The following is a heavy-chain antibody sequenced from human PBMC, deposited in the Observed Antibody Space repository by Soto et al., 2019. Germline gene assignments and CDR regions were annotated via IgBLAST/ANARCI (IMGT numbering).Heavy chain of an antibody. V-gene: IGHV3-74*01. J-gene: IGHJ3*01. Sequence: EVQLLESGGGLVQPGESLRLSCAASGFTFSYYWMHWVRQAPGMGLCWVSRIHSDGSSTTYADSVNGRFTISRDNARNTLYLQMNSLRAEDTAVYYCARGDRGAFDLWGQGTMLTVSS. CDR1: GFTFSYYW. D-gene: IGHD1-26*01. CDR2: IHSDGSST. CDR3: ARGDRGAFDL.